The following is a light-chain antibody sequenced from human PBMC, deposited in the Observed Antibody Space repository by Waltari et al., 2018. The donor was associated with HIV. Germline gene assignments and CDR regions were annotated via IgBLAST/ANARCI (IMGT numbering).Light chain of an antibody. J-gene: IGLJ2*01. CDR2: DGN. V-gene: IGLV2-11*01. CDR3: SSFAGAYTCVI. CDR1: SSDVGGYNY. Sequence: QSALTQPRSVSGSPGQSVSISCSGSSSDVGGYNYVSWYQQHPNKAPKLIIYDGNERPSGVPHRFSGSKSCNTATLTISGLQADDEADYFCSSFAGAYTCVIFGGGTKLAVV.